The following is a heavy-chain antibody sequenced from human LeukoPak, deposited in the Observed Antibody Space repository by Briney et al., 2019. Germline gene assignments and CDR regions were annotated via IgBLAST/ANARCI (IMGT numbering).Heavy chain of an antibody. CDR2: IYHSGST. J-gene: IGHJ5*02. CDR1: GYSISSGYY. CDR3: ARSNYDILTGYYKIDWFDP. V-gene: IGHV4-38-2*02. Sequence: SETLSLTCTVSGYSISSGYYWGWIRQPPGKGLEWIGSIYHSGSTYYNPSLKSRVTISVDTSKNQFSLKLSSVTAADTAVYYCARSNYDILTGYYKIDWFDPWGQGTLVTVSS. D-gene: IGHD3-9*01.